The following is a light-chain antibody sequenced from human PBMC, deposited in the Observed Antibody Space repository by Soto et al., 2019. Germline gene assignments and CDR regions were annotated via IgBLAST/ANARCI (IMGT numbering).Light chain of an antibody. Sequence: QSVLTQPPSVSGAPGQRVTISCTGSSSNIGAGHDVHWYQQLPGTAPKLLIYGNSIRPSGVPDRFSGSKSGTSASLAITGLQAEDAADYYCQSYDNSLSALFGGGTKLTVL. J-gene: IGLJ2*01. CDR1: SSNIGAGHD. V-gene: IGLV1-40*01. CDR2: GNS. CDR3: QSYDNSLSAL.